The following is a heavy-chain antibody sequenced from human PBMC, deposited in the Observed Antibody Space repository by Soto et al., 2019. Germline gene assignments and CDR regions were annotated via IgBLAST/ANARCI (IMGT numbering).Heavy chain of an antibody. V-gene: IGHV4-59*08. D-gene: IGHD1-7*01. Sequence: PSETLSLTCTVSCGSISSYYWSWIRQPPGKGLEWIGYIYYSGSTNYNPSLKSRVTISVDTSKNQFSLKLSSVTAADTAVYYCARPGITGTTYAFYIWGQGTMVTVSS. CDR2: IYYSGST. CDR1: CGSISSYY. CDR3: ARPGITGTTYAFYI. J-gene: IGHJ3*02.